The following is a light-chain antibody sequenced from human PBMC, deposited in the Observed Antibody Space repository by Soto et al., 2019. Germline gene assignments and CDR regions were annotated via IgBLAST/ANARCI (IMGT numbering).Light chain of an antibody. CDR1: SSNIGAGYD. V-gene: IGLV1-40*01. CDR3: QSYDSSLSGSDVV. CDR2: GNS. J-gene: IGLJ2*01. Sequence: QAMVTQPPSVSGAPGQRVTISCTGSSSNIGAGYDVHWYQQLPGTAPKLLIYGNSNRPSGVPDRFSGSKSGTSASLAITGLQAEDEADYYCQSYDSSLSGSDVVFGGGTKVTVL.